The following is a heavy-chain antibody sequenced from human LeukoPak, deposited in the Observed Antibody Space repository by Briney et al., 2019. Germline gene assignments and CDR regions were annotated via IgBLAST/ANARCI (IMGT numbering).Heavy chain of an antibody. CDR2: IYYTGST. Sequence: SETLSLTCTVSGGSISSDSYYWGWIRQPPGKGLEWIGSIYYTGSTYYSSSLQSRVTISVDTSKNQFSLKLSSVTAADTAVYYCARGLGSVNNWFDPWGQGTLVTVSS. V-gene: IGHV4-39*07. CDR1: GGSISSDSYY. J-gene: IGHJ5*02. D-gene: IGHD3-16*01. CDR3: ARGLGSVNNWFDP.